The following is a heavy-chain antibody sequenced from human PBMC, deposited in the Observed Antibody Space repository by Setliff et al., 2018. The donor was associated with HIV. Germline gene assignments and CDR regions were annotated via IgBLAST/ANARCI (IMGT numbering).Heavy chain of an antibody. CDR1: GGSISSSSYY. D-gene: IGHD3-3*01. CDR2: IYYSGNT. Sequence: SETLSLTCTVSGGSISSSSYYWGWIRQPPGKGLEWIGTIYYSGNTYYNPSLKSRVTISVDTSKNQISLKLSSVTAAYTAVYYCARSPPTTFWSGYTYYYYMDVWGKGTTVTVSS. CDR3: ARSPPTTFWSGYTYYYYMDV. J-gene: IGHJ6*03. V-gene: IGHV4-39*01.